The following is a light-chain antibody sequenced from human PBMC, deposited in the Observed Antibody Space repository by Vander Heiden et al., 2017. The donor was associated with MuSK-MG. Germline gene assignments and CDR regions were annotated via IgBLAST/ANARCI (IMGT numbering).Light chain of an antibody. Sequence: DIVMTQPPLSLPVTPGEPASISCRSSQSLLHSNVYNYLDWYLQKPGQSPQLLIYLGSNRASGVPDRFSGSGSGTDFTLKISRVEAEDVGVYYCMQSLQTPRTFGQGTKLEIK. CDR1: QSLLHSNVYNY. CDR2: LGS. V-gene: IGKV2-28*01. J-gene: IGKJ2*01. CDR3: MQSLQTPRT.